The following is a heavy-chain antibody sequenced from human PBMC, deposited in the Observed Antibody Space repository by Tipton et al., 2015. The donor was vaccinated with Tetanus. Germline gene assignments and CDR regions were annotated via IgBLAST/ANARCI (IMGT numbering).Heavy chain of an antibody. CDR1: GFIFSSYG. CDR2: SWYDGTDK. D-gene: IGHD2-15*01. V-gene: IGHV3-33*01. CDR3: AREADCSGGSCFSGAFDP. J-gene: IGHJ5*02. Sequence: SLRLSCAASGFIFSSYGIHWVRQAPGKGLEWLAVSWYDGTDKYYADSVKGRFTISRDNSKNTLYLQMNSLRAGDMALYYCAREADCSGGSCFSGAFDPWGQGTQVTVSS.